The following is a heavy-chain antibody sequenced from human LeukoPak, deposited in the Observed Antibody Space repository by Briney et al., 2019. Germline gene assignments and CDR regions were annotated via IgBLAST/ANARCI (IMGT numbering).Heavy chain of an antibody. CDR1: GFTFSSYA. CDR3: ARDSITIFGVVMGYMDV. Sequence: PGGSLRLSCAASGFTFSSYAMHWVRPAPGKGLEYVSALSSNGGSTYYANSVKGRFTISRDNSKNTLYLQMGSLRAEDMAVYYCARDSITIFGVVMGYMDVWGKRTTVTVSS. V-gene: IGHV3-64*01. J-gene: IGHJ6*03. D-gene: IGHD3-3*01. CDR2: LSSNGGST.